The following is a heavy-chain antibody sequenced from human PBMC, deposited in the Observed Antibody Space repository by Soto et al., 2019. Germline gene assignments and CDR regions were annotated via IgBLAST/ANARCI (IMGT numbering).Heavy chain of an antibody. J-gene: IGHJ6*02. D-gene: IGHD3-22*01. V-gene: IGHV1-46*01. CDR2: INPSGGST. CDR3: ARGPLGDSSGYGYYHYGMDV. CDR1: GYTFTSYY. Sequence: ASVKVSCKASGYTFTSYYMHWVRQAPGQGLEWMGIINPSGGSTSYAQKFQGRVTMTRDTSTSTVYMELSSLRSEDTAVYYCARGPLGDSSGYGYYHYGMDVWGQGTTVTVSS.